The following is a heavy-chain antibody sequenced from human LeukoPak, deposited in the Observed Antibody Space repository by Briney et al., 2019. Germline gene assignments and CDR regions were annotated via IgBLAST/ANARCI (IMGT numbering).Heavy chain of an antibody. Sequence: GGSLRLSCADSELTFSSYAMSWVRQAPGKGLEWVSTISGSGVSTYYADSVKGRFTISRDNSKNTLYLQMNSLRAEDTAVYHCAKAETVTQRGYFDYWGQGTLVTVSS. CDR1: ELTFSSYA. CDR2: ISGSGVST. V-gene: IGHV3-23*01. J-gene: IGHJ4*02. D-gene: IGHD4-17*01. CDR3: AKAETVTQRGYFDY.